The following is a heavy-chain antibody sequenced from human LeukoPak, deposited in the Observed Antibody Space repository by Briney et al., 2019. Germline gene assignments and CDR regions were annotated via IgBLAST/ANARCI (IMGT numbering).Heavy chain of an antibody. CDR3: AKDLRGYGDYTCTFDI. Sequence: GGSLRLSCAASGFTFSYYGMHWVRQAPGKGLEWVAIISNDGSNKNYADSVKGRFTISRDNSKNTLFLQVNSLRAEDTAVYYCAKDLRGYGDYTCTFDIWGQGTTVTISS. J-gene: IGHJ3*02. CDR2: ISNDGSNK. V-gene: IGHV3-30*18. D-gene: IGHD4-17*01. CDR1: GFTFSYYG.